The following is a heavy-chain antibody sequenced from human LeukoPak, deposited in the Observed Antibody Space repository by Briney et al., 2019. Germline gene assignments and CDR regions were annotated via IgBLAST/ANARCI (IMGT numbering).Heavy chain of an antibody. CDR1: GFTFNRCW. Sequence: GGSLRLSCVVSGFTFNRCWMNWVRQAPGKGLEWVARINPDGRDTYYVDSVKGRFTVSRDNAQNSMYLQMNSLRVEDTAVYYCTSWGDTTAEYFQRWGQGTLVTVSS. J-gene: IGHJ1*01. V-gene: IGHV3-7*01. CDR3: TSWGDTTAEYFQR. D-gene: IGHD2-21*02. CDR2: INPDGRDT.